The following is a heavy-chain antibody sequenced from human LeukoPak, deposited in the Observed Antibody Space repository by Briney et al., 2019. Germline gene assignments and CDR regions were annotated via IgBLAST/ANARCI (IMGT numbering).Heavy chain of an antibody. CDR1: GGSVSSYY. D-gene: IGHD6-19*01. Sequence: SETLSLTCTVSGGSVSSYYWSWIRQPAGKGLEWIGRIYSSGTTNYNPSLKSRVTISVDTSKNQFSLKLSSVTAADTAVYYCATRSYSSGWDFDYWGQGTLVTVSS. CDR2: IYSSGTT. V-gene: IGHV4-4*07. CDR3: ATRSYSSGWDFDY. J-gene: IGHJ4*02.